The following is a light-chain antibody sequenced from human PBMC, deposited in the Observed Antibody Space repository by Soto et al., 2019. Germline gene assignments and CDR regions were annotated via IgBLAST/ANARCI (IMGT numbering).Light chain of an antibody. V-gene: IGLV2-14*03. CDR2: DVR. Sequence: QSALTQPASVSGSPGQSITISCTGTSSDVGGYNSVSWYQHHPGKAPKLVIFDVRNRPSGVSNRFSASKSSNTASLTISGLQAEDEADYYCSSFTSSSTRVFGGGTKLTVL. CDR1: SSDVGGYNS. CDR3: SSFTSSSTRV. J-gene: IGLJ2*01.